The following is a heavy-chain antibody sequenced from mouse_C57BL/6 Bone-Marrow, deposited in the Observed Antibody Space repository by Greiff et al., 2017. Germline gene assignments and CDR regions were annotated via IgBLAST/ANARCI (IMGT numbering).Heavy chain of an antibody. CDR3: ARSDYYGSSPYYYAMDY. V-gene: IGHV1-39*01. J-gene: IGHJ4*01. Sequence: VQLKESGPELVKPGASVKISCKASGYSFTDYNMNWVKQSNGKSLEWIGVINPNYGTTSYNQKFKGKDTLTVDQSSSTAYMQLNSLTSEDSAVYYCARSDYYGSSPYYYAMDYWGQGTSVTVSS. CDR1: GYSFTDYN. D-gene: IGHD1-1*01. CDR2: INPNYGTT.